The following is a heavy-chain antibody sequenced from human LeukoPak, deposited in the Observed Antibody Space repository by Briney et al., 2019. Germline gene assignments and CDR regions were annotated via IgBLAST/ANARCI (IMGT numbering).Heavy chain of an antibody. J-gene: IGHJ6*03. CDR1: GFTFSSYS. D-gene: IGHD4-17*01. Sequence: PGGSLRLSCPASGFTFSSYSLNWVRQAPGKGLEWVSYISSTSSTIYYADSVKGRFTISRDTAKNSLYLQMNSLRAEDTAVYSCARGDYGDYWNYYYMDVWGKGTTVTVSS. V-gene: IGHV3-48*01. CDR3: ARGDYGDYWNYYYMDV. CDR2: ISSTSSTI.